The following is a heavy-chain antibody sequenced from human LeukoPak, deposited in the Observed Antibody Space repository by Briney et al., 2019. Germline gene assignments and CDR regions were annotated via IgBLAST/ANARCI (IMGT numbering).Heavy chain of an antibody. D-gene: IGHD3-16*01. Sequence: GASVKVSCKASGYTFINYYIHWVRQAPGQGLEWMGIIYASVGSTNYAQKFQGRVTMTGDTSTSTVYMELSSLRSEDTAVYYCAREEEGGTFDYWGQGTLVTVSS. J-gene: IGHJ4*02. CDR3: AREEEGGTFDY. V-gene: IGHV1-46*01. CDR1: GYTFINYY. CDR2: IYASVGST.